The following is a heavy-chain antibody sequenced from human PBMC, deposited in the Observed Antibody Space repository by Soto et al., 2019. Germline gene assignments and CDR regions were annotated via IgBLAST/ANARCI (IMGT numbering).Heavy chain of an antibody. CDR3: ARCTRGWTGVCDY. J-gene: IGHJ4*02. D-gene: IGHD6-19*01. V-gene: IGHV3-33*01. CDR1: GFTFSSYG. CDR2: IWYDGSNK. Sequence: QVQLVESGGGVVQPGRSLRLSCAASGFTFSSYGMHWVRQAPGKGLEWVAVIWYDGSNKYYADSVKGRFTISRDNSKNTLYLQMNSLRAEDTAVYYCARCTRGWTGVCDYWGQGTLVTVSS.